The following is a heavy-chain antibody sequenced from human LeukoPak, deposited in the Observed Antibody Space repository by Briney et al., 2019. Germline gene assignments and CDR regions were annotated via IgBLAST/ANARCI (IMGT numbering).Heavy chain of an antibody. Sequence: SETLSLTCTVSGGSISSGGYYWSWIRQHPGKGLEWIGHIYYSGSTYYNPSLKSRVTISVDTSKNQFSLKLSSVTAADTAVYYCAXDXXDXXWXXGXDVWGXXTXVTVSS. J-gene: IGHJ6*01. V-gene: IGHV4-31*03. CDR2: IYYSGST. CDR1: GGSISSGGYY. D-gene: IGHD2-15*01. CDR3: AXDXXDXXWXXGXDV.